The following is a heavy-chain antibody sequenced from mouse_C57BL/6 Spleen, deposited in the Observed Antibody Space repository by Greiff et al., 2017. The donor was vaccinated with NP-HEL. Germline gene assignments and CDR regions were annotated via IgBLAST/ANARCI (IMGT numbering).Heavy chain of an antibody. CDR2: IYPGDGDT. V-gene: IGHV1-82*01. D-gene: IGHD2-1*01. CDR3: ARGDGNYYFDY. J-gene: IGHJ2*01. CDR1: GYAFSSSW. Sequence: QVQLQQSGPELVKPGASVKISCKASGYAFSSSWMNWVKQRPGKGLEWIGRIYPGDGDTNYNGKFKGKATLTADKSSSTAYMQLCSLTSEDSAVYFCARGDGNYYFDYWGQGTTLTVSS.